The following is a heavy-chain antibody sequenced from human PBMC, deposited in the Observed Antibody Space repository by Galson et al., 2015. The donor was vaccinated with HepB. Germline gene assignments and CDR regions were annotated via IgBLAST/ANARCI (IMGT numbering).Heavy chain of an antibody. CDR1: GYGFTSYW. Sequence: QSGAEVKKPGESLKISCKGSGYGFTSYWIGWVRQMPGKGLEWMGIIYPGDSDTRHSPSSQGQVTISADKSISTAFLQWSSLKASDTAMYYCARQTYCSGGSCYNNGMDVWGQGTTVTVSS. J-gene: IGHJ6*02. V-gene: IGHV5-51*01. CDR3: ARQTYCSGGSCYNNGMDV. D-gene: IGHD2-15*01. CDR2: IYPGDSDT.